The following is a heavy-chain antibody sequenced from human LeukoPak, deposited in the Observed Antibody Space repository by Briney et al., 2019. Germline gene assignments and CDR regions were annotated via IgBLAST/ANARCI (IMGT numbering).Heavy chain of an antibody. CDR2: ISCSGGST. Sequence: GGSLRLSCAASGFTFSSYGMHWVRQAPGKGLEWVSAISCSGGSTYYADSVKGRFTISRDNSKNTLYLQMNSPRAEDTAVYYCAKISWDSSGYYFLDYWGQGTLVTVSS. V-gene: IGHV3-23*01. CDR3: AKISWDSSGYYFLDY. D-gene: IGHD3-22*01. CDR1: GFTFSSYG. J-gene: IGHJ4*02.